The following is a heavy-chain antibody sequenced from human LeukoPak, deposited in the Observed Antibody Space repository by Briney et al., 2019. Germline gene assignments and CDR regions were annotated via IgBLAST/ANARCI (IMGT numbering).Heavy chain of an antibody. CDR2: IYSGGST. CDR1: GFTVSSNY. J-gene: IGHJ3*02. CDR3: AREVVMATIHLPDAFDI. V-gene: IGHV3-53*01. Sequence: GGSLRLSCAASGFTVSSNYMSWVRQAPGKGLEWVSVIYSGGSTYYADSVKGRFTISRDNSKNTLYLQMNSLRAEDTAVYYCAREVVMATIHLPDAFDIWGQGTMVTVSS. D-gene: IGHD5-24*01.